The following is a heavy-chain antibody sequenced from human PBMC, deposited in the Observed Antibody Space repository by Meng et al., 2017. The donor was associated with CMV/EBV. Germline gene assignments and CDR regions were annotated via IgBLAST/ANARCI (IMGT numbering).Heavy chain of an antibody. CDR3: AKRKGGYSYGDFDY. CDR1: GFTFSSYG. CDR2: IRYDGSNK. D-gene: IGHD5-18*01. Sequence: GESLKISCAAPGFTFSSYGMHWVRQAPGKGLEWVAFIRYDGSNKYYADSVKGRFTISRDNSKNTLYLQMNSLRAEDTAVYYCAKRKGGYSYGDFDYWGQGTLVTVSS. J-gene: IGHJ4*02. V-gene: IGHV3-30*02.